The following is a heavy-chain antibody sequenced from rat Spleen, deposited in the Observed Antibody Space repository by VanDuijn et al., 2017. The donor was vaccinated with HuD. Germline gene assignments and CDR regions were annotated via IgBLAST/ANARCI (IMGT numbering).Heavy chain of an antibody. D-gene: IGHD1-12*03. Sequence: EVQLVESGGGLVQPGRSLKLSCAASGFTFSNYDMAWVRQAPTKGLEWVASISTGGGNTYYRDSVKGRFTISRDNAKSTLYLQMESLRSEDTATYYCARENYDGYYHTRWFAYWGQGTLVTVSS. J-gene: IGHJ3*01. CDR3: ARENYDGYYHTRWFAY. V-gene: IGHV5S23*01. CDR1: GFTFSNYD. CDR2: ISTGGGNT.